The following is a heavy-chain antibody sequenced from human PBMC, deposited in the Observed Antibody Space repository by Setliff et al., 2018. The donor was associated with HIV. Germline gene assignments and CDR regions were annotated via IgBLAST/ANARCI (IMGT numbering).Heavy chain of an antibody. Sequence: SETRSLTCTVSGGSISSGYYYWSWIRQHPGKGLEWIGYIYYSGNPFYNPSLRSRVTISLDTSKNQFSLKLSSVTAADTAVYYCARGFDYAQRPPLYYFDYWGQGTLVTVSS. J-gene: IGHJ4*02. V-gene: IGHV4-31*03. CDR1: GGSISSGYYY. CDR2: IYYSGNP. CDR3: ARGFDYAQRPPLYYFDY. D-gene: IGHD2-2*01.